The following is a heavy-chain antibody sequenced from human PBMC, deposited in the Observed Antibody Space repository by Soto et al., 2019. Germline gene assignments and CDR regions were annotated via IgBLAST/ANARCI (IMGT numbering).Heavy chain of an antibody. CDR3: ASAGGLIPFDY. CDR2: IYSGGST. CDR1: GFSVSSNY. J-gene: IGHJ4*02. V-gene: IGHV3-53*01. D-gene: IGHD1-1*01. Sequence: SGGSLRLSXAASGFSVSSNYMSWVRQAPGKGLEWVSVIYSGGSTYYADSVKGRFTISRDNSKNTLYLQMNNLRAEDTAVYYCASAGGLIPFDYWGQGTLVTVSS.